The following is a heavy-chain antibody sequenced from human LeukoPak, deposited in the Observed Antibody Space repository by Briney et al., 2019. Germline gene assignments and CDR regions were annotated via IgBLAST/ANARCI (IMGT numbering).Heavy chain of an antibody. Sequence: SVKVSCKASGGTFSSYAISWVRQAPGQGLEWMGGIIPIFGTANYAQKFQGRVTITADESTSTAYMELSSLRSEDMAVYYCARDPGDYDFWSAEPLNWFDPWGQGTLVTVSS. V-gene: IGHV1-69*01. CDR2: IIPIFGTA. J-gene: IGHJ5*02. CDR1: GGTFSSYA. D-gene: IGHD3-3*01. CDR3: ARDPGDYDFWSAEPLNWFDP.